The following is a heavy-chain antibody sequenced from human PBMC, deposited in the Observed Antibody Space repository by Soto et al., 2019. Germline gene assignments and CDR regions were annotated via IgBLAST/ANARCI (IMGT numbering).Heavy chain of an antibody. J-gene: IGHJ6*02. V-gene: IGHV4-4*02. CDR1: GGSISSSNW. CDR3: ASITEGHYYGMDV. CDR2: IYHSGGT. Sequence: QVQLQESGPGLVKPSGTLSLTCAVSGGSISSSNWWSWVRQTPGKGMEWIGEIYHSGGTNYNPSLKSRVTISVDKAKSQVSLKVSSVTAADTAVDFCASITEGHYYGMDVWGQGTTVTVSS. D-gene: IGHD3-10*01.